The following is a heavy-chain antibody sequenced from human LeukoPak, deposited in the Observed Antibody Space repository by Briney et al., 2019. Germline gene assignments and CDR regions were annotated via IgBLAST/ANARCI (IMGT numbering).Heavy chain of an antibody. D-gene: IGHD3-22*01. CDR3: AKDHDSSGYYYYGNRNGSDY. J-gene: IGHJ4*02. CDR1: GFTFSGYA. Sequence: PGGSLRLSCAASGFTFSGYAMSWVRQAPGKGLEWVSAISGSGGSTYYADSVKGRFTISRDNSKNTLYLQMNSLRAEDTAVYYCAKDHDSSGYYYYGNRNGSDYWGQGTLVTVSS. CDR2: ISGSGGST. V-gene: IGHV3-23*01.